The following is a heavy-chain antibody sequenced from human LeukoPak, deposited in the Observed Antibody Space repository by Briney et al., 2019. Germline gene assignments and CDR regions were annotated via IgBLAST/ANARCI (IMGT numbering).Heavy chain of an antibody. CDR1: GGSISSSSYY. D-gene: IGHD3-3*02. J-gene: IGHJ4*02. CDR2: IYYSGST. CDR3: LAGRNFDY. V-gene: IGHV4-39*01. Sequence: SETLSLTCTVSGGSISSSSYYWGWIRQPPGKGLEWIGSIYYSGSTYYNPSLKSRVTISVDTSKNQFSLKLSSVTAADTAVYYCLAGRNFDYWGRGTLVTVSS.